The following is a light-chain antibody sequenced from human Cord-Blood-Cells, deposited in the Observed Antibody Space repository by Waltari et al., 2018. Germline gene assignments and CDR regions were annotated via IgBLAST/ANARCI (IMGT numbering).Light chain of an antibody. CDR3: QQYXXXWT. V-gene: IGKV1-5*03. J-gene: IGKJ1*01. CDR1: QSISSW. Sequence: DIQMTQXPSTLSASVGXXVTITXRASQSISSWLAWXXQKPGKAPKXLIYKASSLXSGVPXXFSGXGSGXEFTLXISSXXPDDXATYYCQQYXXXWTFGXXTKVEI. CDR2: KAS.